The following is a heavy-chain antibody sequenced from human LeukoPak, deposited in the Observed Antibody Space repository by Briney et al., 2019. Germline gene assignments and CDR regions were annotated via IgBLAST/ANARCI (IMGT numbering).Heavy chain of an antibody. Sequence: GRSLRLSCAASGFTFDDYAMYWVRQAPGKGLEWVSGISWNSVSIGYADSVEGRFTISRDNAKNSLYLQMDSLRPEDTALYYCARGYCGSTSCLGAFYYYGMDVWGRGTTVTVSS. CDR1: GFTFDDYA. J-gene: IGHJ6*01. D-gene: IGHD2-2*01. CDR2: ISWNSVSI. V-gene: IGHV3-9*01. CDR3: ARGYCGSTSCLGAFYYYGMDV.